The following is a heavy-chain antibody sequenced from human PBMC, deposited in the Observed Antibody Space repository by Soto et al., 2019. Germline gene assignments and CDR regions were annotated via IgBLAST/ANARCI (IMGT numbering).Heavy chain of an antibody. CDR2: IYYSGST. D-gene: IGHD6-13*01. CDR3: ARDTRNVNSWYYYNKDAGWFDP. CDR1: GGSVSSGSYY. V-gene: IGHV4-61*01. J-gene: IGHJ5*02. Sequence: QVQLQESGPGLVKPSETLSLTCTVSGGSVSSGSYYWSWIRQPPGKGLEWIGYIYYSGSTNYNPSLKSRVTISVDTSKNQFSLKLSSVTAADTAVYYCARDTRNVNSWYYYNKDAGWFDPWGQATLVTVSS.